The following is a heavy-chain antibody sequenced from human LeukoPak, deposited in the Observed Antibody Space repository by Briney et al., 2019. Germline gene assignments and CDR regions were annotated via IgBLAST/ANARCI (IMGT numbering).Heavy chain of an antibody. D-gene: IGHD6-13*01. CDR1: GGTFSSYA. J-gene: IGHJ5*02. CDR2: IIPIFGIA. CDR3: ARGQRDIAAARFDP. V-gene: IGHV1-69*05. Sequence: ASVKVSCKASGGTFSSYAISWVRQAPGQGLEWMGGIIPIFGIANYAQKFQGRVTITTDESTSTAYMELSSLRSEDTAVYYCARGQRDIAAARFDPWGQGTLVTVSS.